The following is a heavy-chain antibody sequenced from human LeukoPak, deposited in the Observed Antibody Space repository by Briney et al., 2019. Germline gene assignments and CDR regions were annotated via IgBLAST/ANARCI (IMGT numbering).Heavy chain of an antibody. CDR3: ARGLYDYGDYVDY. D-gene: IGHD4-17*01. Sequence: GGSLRLSCAASGFTFSSYWMSWVRQAPGKGLEWVANIKQDGSEKYYVDSVKGRFTISRDNAKNSLYLQTNSLRAEDTAVYYCARGLYDYGDYVDYWGQGTLVTVSS. J-gene: IGHJ4*02. CDR1: GFTFSSYW. CDR2: IKQDGSEK. V-gene: IGHV3-7*01.